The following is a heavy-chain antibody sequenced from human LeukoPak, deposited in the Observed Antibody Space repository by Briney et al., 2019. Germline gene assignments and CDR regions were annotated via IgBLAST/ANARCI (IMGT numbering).Heavy chain of an antibody. V-gene: IGHV4-31*03. CDR3: ARGGAARLHFQN. CDR2: IYYSGST. Sequence: PSETLSLTCTVSGGSISSGGYYWRWIRQRPGKGLEWIGYIYYSGSTYYNPSLKSRVTISVDTSKNQFSLKLSSVTAADTAVYYCARGGAARLHFQNWGQGTLVTVSS. J-gene: IGHJ1*01. D-gene: IGHD6-6*01. CDR1: GGSISSGGYY.